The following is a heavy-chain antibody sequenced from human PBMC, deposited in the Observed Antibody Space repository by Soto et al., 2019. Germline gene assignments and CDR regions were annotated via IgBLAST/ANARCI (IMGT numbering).Heavy chain of an antibody. D-gene: IGHD3-16*02. J-gene: IGHJ3*02. CDR2: IWYDGSNK. CDR1: GFTFSSYG. V-gene: IGHV3-33*01. Sequence: GGSLRLSCAASGFTFSSYGMHWVRQAPGKGLEWVAVIWYDGSNKYYADSVKGRFTISRDTSKNKLYLQMNSLRAEYTAVYDCARDDLMIRFGGVIGAFDIWGQGTMVKVSS. CDR3: ARDDLMIRFGGVIGAFDI.